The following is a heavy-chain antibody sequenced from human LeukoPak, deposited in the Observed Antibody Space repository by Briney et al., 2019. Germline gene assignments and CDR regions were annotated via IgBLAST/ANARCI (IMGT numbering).Heavy chain of an antibody. Sequence: GSLRLSCAASGFALSSYAMNWVRQAPGKGLEWVSYISSSSSTIYYADSVKGRFTISRDNAKNSLYLQMNSLRAEDTAIYYCARDLSSSPHWGQGTLVTVSS. J-gene: IGHJ4*02. CDR2: ISSSSSTI. CDR3: ARDLSSSPH. CDR1: GFALSSYA. V-gene: IGHV3-48*01. D-gene: IGHD6-13*01.